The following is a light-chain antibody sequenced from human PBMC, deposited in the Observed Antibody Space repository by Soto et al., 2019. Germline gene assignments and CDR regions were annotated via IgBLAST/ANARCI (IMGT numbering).Light chain of an antibody. Sequence: QSVLTQPASVSGSPGQSITISCSGTSSDIGAYDYVSWYQQHPGRAPKLIIYEVSHRSSGLSYRFSGSKSGNTASLTISGLQAEDEADYYCTSYTPGRVYVFGSGTKLTVL. CDR3: TSYTPGRVYV. V-gene: IGLV2-14*03. J-gene: IGLJ1*01. CDR1: SSDIGAYDY. CDR2: EVS.